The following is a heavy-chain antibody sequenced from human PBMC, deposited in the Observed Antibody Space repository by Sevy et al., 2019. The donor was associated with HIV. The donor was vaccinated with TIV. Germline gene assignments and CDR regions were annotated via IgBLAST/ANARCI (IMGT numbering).Heavy chain of an antibody. Sequence: GESLKSSCKGSGYSFTSYWIGWVRQMPGKGLEWMGIIYPGDSGTRYSPSFQGQVTISADKSISTAYLQWSSLKASDTAMYYCARQRVVAATIYYFDYWGQGTLVTVSS. CDR2: IYPGDSGT. D-gene: IGHD2-15*01. CDR3: ARQRVVAATIYYFDY. CDR1: GYSFTSYW. J-gene: IGHJ4*02. V-gene: IGHV5-51*01.